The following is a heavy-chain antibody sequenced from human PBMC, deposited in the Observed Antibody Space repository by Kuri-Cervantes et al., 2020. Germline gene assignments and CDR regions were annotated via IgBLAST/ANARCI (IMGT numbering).Heavy chain of an antibody. J-gene: IGHJ6*03. CDR3: ARSIAAHDYYYYMDV. CDR1: GGSISSSSYY. D-gene: IGHD6-6*01. V-gene: IGHV4-39*07. Sequence: GSLRLSCTVSGGSISSSSYYWGWIRQPPGKGLEWIGSIYYSGSTYYNPSLKSRVTISVDTSKNQFSLKLSSATAADTAVYYCARSIAAHDYYYYMDVWGKGTTVTVSS. CDR2: IYYSGST.